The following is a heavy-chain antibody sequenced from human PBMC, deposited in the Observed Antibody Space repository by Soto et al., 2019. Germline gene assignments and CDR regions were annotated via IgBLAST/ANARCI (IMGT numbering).Heavy chain of an antibody. D-gene: IGHD5-12*01. CDR1: GFTVSSNY. V-gene: IGHV3-53*01. Sequence: PVGSLRLSCAGSGFTVSSNYMNWVRQAPGKGLEWVSVIYSGGSTFYADSVKGRFTISRDNSKNTLYLQMNSLRAEDTAVYYCARTPYSGNLPYYYYGMDVWGQGTTVTVSS. CDR2: IYSGGST. J-gene: IGHJ6*02. CDR3: ARTPYSGNLPYYYYGMDV.